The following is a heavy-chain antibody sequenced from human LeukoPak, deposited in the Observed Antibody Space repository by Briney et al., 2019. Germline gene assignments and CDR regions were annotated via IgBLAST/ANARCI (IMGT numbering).Heavy chain of an antibody. V-gene: IGHV3-48*01. CDR1: GLTFSDYS. Sequence: GGSLRLSCAASGLTFSDYSINWVRQAPGKGLEWVSYISSSSSTIYYADSVKGRFTISRDNAKNSLFLQMSSLTAEDTAVYYCARRGTSAFDIWGQGTMVTVSS. CDR2: ISSSSSTI. J-gene: IGHJ3*02. D-gene: IGHD2-2*01. CDR3: ARRGTSAFDI.